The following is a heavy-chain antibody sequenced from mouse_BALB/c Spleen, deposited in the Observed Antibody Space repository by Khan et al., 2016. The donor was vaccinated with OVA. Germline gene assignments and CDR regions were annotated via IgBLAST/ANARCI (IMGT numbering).Heavy chain of an antibody. D-gene: IGHD1-1*01. J-gene: IGHJ3*01. CDR1: GYTFTSYW. Sequence: VQLQQSGAELAKPGASVKMSCKASGYTFTSYWMYWVKQRPGQGPEWIGYINLSTGYSEYNQKFKDKATLTADKSSSTAYMQLSSLTSDDSAVYYCANHGSTSAWFAYWGQGTLVTVSA. V-gene: IGHV1-7*01. CDR3: ANHGSTSAWFAY. CDR2: INLSTGYS.